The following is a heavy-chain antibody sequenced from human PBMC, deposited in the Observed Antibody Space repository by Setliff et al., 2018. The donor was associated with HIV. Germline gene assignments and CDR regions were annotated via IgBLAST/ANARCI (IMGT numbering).Heavy chain of an antibody. Sequence: PGGSLRLSCAGSGFTFSSYWMSWVRQAPGKGLEWVANIKQDGSEKYYVESVKGRFTISGDNANNSLYLQMNRLRAEDTAVYYCVRGPQFRPHWGQGTLVTVSS. CDR1: GFTFSSYW. V-gene: IGHV3-7*04. CDR3: VRGPQFRPH. J-gene: IGHJ4*02. CDR2: IKQDGSEK.